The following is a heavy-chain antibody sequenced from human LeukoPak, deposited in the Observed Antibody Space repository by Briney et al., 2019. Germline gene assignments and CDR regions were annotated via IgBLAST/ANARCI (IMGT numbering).Heavy chain of an antibody. CDR2: FGPEDGET. CDR1: GYTLTELS. CDR3: ATTVGELSLYVLFDY. D-gene: IGHD3-16*02. J-gene: IGHJ4*02. V-gene: IGHV1-24*01. Sequence: ASVKVSCKVSGYTLTELSMHWVRQAPGKGLEWMGGFGPEDGETIYAQKFQGRVTMTEDTSTDTAYMELSSLRSEDTAVYYCATTVGELSLYVLFDYWGQGTLVTVSS.